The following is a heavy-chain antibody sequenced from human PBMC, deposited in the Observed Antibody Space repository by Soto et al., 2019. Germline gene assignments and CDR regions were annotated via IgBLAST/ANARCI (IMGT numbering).Heavy chain of an antibody. J-gene: IGHJ5*02. CDR3: ARVLGYYYDSSGYWFDP. CDR1: GGSISSYY. CDR2: IYYSGST. D-gene: IGHD3-22*01. V-gene: IGHV4-59*01. Sequence: PSETLSLTCTVSGGSISSYYWSWIRQPPGKGLEWIGYIYYSGSTNYNPSLKSRVTISVDTSKNQFSLKLSSVTAADTAVYYCARVLGYYYDSSGYWFDPWGQGTLVTVSS.